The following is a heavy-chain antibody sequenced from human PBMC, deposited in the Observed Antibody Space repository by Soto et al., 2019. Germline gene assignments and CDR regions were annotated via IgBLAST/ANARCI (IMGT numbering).Heavy chain of an antibody. Sequence: VQLVESGGGVVQPGRSLRLSCAASGFTFSSYGMHWVRQAPGKGLEWVAVISYDGSNKYYADSVKGRFTISRDNSKNTLYLQMNSLRAEDTAVYYCAKDSAMAELLPDYWGQGTLVTVSS. CDR2: ISYDGSNK. D-gene: IGHD5-18*01. CDR1: GFTFSSYG. V-gene: IGHV3-30*18. CDR3: AKDSAMAELLPDY. J-gene: IGHJ4*02.